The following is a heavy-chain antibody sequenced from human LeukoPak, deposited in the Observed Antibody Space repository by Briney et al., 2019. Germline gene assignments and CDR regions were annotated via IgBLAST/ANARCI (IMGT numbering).Heavy chain of an antibody. CDR2: ISHDGSEK. V-gene: IGHV3-30*03. CDR3: ARGGDPYFDY. CDR1: GFTFSTYG. Sequence: GRALRLSCEDSGFTFSTYGMHWVRQAPGKGPEWVAVISHDGSEKYYAGSVQGRFSISRDNSKNTVFLQMNSLRAADTAVYYCARGGDPYFDYWGQGTLVTVSS. D-gene: IGHD7-27*01. J-gene: IGHJ4*02.